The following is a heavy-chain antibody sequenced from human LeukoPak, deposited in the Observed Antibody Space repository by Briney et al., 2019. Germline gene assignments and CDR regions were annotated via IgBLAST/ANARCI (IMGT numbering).Heavy chain of an antibody. J-gene: IGHJ4*02. D-gene: IGHD1-1*01. Sequence: GGSLRLSCAASGFTFSSYAMSWVRQAPVKGLEWVSAISGSGGSTYYADSVKGRFTISRDNSKNTLYLQMNSLRAGDTAVYYCAKDDYFSYKWYYFDYWGQGTLVTVSS. CDR2: ISGSGGST. CDR3: AKDDYFSYKWYYFDY. V-gene: IGHV3-23*01. CDR1: GFTFSSYA.